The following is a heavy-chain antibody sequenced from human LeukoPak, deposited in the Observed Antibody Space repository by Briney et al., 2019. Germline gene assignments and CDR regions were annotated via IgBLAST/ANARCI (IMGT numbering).Heavy chain of an antibody. V-gene: IGHV3-23*01. CDR2: ISGSGGST. D-gene: IGHD3-10*01. Sequence: GGSLRLSCAASGFTFSIYWMSWVRQAPGKGLEWVSAISGSGGSTYYADSVKGRFTISRDNSKNTLYLQMDSLRAEDTAVYYCAAEGSADAFDIWGQGTMVTVSS. CDR3: AAEGSADAFDI. CDR1: GFTFSIYW. J-gene: IGHJ3*02.